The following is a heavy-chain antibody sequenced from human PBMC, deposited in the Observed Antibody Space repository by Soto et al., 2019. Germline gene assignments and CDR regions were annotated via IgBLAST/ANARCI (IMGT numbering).Heavy chain of an antibody. CDR2: VYTSGST. CDR1: GGSISTYY. J-gene: IGHJ3*02. D-gene: IGHD1-26*01. V-gene: IGHV4-4*07. Sequence: TLSLTCNVSGGSISTYYWSWVRQPAGRALEWIGRVYTSGSTNYNPSLKGRVTMSVDTSKTQFSLKLNSVTAADTAVYYCARVGRAMGGLTLGAFDIWGQGT. CDR3: ARVGRAMGGLTLGAFDI.